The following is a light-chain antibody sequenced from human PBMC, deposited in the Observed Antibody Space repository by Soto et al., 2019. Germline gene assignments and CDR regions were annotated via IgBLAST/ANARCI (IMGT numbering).Light chain of an antibody. CDR2: GAS. V-gene: IGKV3-15*01. J-gene: IGKJ1*01. CDR3: HQYDHWPQT. Sequence: EVAMTQSPATLSVSAGERATLSCGASQSVRSYLAWYQQKPGQAPRLLIHGASTRAPGIPARFSGSGSGTDFTLTISSLQSEDFAVYYCHQYDHWPQTFGQGTKVDIK. CDR1: QSVRSY.